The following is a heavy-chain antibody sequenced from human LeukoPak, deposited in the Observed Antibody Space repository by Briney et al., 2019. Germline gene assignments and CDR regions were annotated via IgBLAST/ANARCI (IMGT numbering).Heavy chain of an antibody. Sequence: ASVKVSCKASGYTFTSYGIGWVRQAPGQGLEWMGWISAHNGDTNYGQKLQGRVTMTTDTSTSTAYMELRSLRSDDTAVYYCARDVVTTWGNWFDPWGQGTVVTVSS. CDR3: ARDVVTTWGNWFDP. V-gene: IGHV1-18*04. J-gene: IGHJ5*02. CDR1: GYTFTSYG. CDR2: ISAHNGDT. D-gene: IGHD2-21*02.